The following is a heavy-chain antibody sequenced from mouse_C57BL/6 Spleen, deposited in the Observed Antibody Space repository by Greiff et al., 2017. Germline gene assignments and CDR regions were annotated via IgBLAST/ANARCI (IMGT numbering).Heavy chain of an antibody. D-gene: IGHD2-9*01. V-gene: IGHV1-5*01. CDR3: TASYYGYDYAMDY. Sequence: VQLQQSGTVLARPGASVKMSCKTSGYTFTSYWMHWVKQRPGQGLEWIGAIYPGNSDTSYNQKFKGKAKLTAVTSASTAYMELSSLTNEDSAVYYCTASYYGYDYAMDYWGQGTSVTVSS. J-gene: IGHJ4*01. CDR1: GYTFTSYW. CDR2: IYPGNSDT.